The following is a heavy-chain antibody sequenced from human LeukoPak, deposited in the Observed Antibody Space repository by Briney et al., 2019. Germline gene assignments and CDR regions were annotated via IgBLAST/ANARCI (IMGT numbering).Heavy chain of an antibody. Sequence: ASVKFSCKASGCTFTSYDINWVRQATGQGLEWMGWMNPNSGNTGYAQKFQGRVTITRNTSISTAYMELSSLRSEDTAVYYCARGVDIVATSDAFDIWGQGTMVTVSS. CDR2: MNPNSGNT. V-gene: IGHV1-8*03. D-gene: IGHD5-12*01. CDR1: GCTFTSYD. CDR3: ARGVDIVATSDAFDI. J-gene: IGHJ3*02.